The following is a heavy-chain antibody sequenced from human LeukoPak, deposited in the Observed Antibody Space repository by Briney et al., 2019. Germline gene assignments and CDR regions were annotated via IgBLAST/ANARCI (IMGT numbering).Heavy chain of an antibody. CDR1: GYTFTSYG. CDR3: ARVSHDYAWGGYRYRFDY. J-gene: IGHJ4*02. D-gene: IGHD3-16*02. V-gene: IGHV1-18*01. Sequence: ASVKVSCKASGYTFTSYGISWVRQAPGQGLEWMGWISAYNGNTNYAQKLQGRVTMTTDTSTSTAYMELRSLRSDDTAVYYCARVSHDYAWGGYRYRFDYWGQGTLVTVSS. CDR2: ISAYNGNT.